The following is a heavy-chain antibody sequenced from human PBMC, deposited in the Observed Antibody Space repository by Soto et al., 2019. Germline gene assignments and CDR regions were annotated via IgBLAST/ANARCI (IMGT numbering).Heavy chain of an antibody. V-gene: IGHV3-49*03. Sequence: GSLRLSCTASGFTFGDYAMSWFRQAPGKGLEWVGFIRSKAYGGTTEYAASVKGRFTISRDDSKSIAYLQMNSLKTEDTAVYYCTRARGYSYPRAFDYWGQGTLVTVSS. D-gene: IGHD5-18*01. CDR1: GFTFGDYA. CDR3: TRARGYSYPRAFDY. CDR2: IRSKAYGGTT. J-gene: IGHJ4*02.